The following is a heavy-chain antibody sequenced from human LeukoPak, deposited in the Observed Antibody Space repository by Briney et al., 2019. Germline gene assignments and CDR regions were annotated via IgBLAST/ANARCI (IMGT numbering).Heavy chain of an antibody. J-gene: IGHJ4*02. CDR1: RFTFSRYW. CDR3: AKDYGGGYFDY. Sequence: GGSLRLSCVVSRFTFSRYWMAWVRQAPGKGPEWVAQIKEDGREKYYMDFVGGRFTISRDNAKNSLYLQMNSLRVEDTAVYYCAKDYGGGYFDYWGQGTLVTVSS. CDR2: IKEDGREK. D-gene: IGHD3-16*01. V-gene: IGHV3-7*01.